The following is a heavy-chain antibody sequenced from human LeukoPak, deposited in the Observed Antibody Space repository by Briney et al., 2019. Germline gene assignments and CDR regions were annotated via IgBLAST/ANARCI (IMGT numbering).Heavy chain of an antibody. D-gene: IGHD3-10*01. CDR2: INHSGST. V-gene: IGHV4-39*07. Sequence: PSETLSLTCTVSGGSISSGGYYWSWIRQPPGKGLEWIGEINHSGSTNYNPSLKSRVTISVDTSKNQFSLKLSSVTAADTAVYYCASPRVYGSGAYGMDVWGQGTTVTVSS. J-gene: IGHJ6*02. CDR3: ASPRVYGSGAYGMDV. CDR1: GGSISSGGYY.